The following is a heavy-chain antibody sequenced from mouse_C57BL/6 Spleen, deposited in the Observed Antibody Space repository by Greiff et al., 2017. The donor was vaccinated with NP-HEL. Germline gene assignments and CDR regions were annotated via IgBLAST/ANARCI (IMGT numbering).Heavy chain of an antibody. CDR3: ARGYDYDGWFAY. Sequence: QVQLQQPGAELVKPGASVKLSCKASGYTFTSYWMQWVKQRPGQGLEWIGEIDPSDSYTNYNQKFKGKATLTVDTSSSTAYMQLSSLTSEDSAVYYCARGYDYDGWFAYWGQGTLVTVSA. D-gene: IGHD2-4*01. J-gene: IGHJ3*01. CDR2: IDPSDSYT. CDR1: GYTFTSYW. V-gene: IGHV1-50*01.